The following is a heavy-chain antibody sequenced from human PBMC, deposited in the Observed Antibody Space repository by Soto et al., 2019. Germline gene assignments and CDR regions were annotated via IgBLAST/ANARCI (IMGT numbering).Heavy chain of an antibody. CDR2: INPNSGGT. CDR1: GYTFTGYY. Sequence: ASVKVSCKASGYTFTGYYMHWVRQAPGQGLEWMGWINPNSGGTNYAQKFQGWVTMTRDTSISTAYMELSRLRSDDTAVYYCAREQLVHYYYYGVDVWGQGTTVTSP. D-gene: IGHD6-6*01. J-gene: IGHJ6*02. CDR3: AREQLVHYYYYGVDV. V-gene: IGHV1-2*04.